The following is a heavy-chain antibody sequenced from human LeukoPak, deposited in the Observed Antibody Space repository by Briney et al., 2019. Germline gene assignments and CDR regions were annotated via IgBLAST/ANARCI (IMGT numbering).Heavy chain of an antibody. CDR1: GFTFSSYE. Sequence: PGGSLRLSCAASGFTFSSYEMNWVRQAPGKGLEWVSYISSSGSTIYYADSVKGRFTISRDNAKSSLYLQMNSQRAEDTAVYYCARVRGKLNKYYYYYYMDVWGKGTTVTISS. D-gene: IGHD1/OR15-1a*01. V-gene: IGHV3-48*03. J-gene: IGHJ6*03. CDR3: ARVRGKLNKYYYYYYMDV. CDR2: ISSSGSTI.